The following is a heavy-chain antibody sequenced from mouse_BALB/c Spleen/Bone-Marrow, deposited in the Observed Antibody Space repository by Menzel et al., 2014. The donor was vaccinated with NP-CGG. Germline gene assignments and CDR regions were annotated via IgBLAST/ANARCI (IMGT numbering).Heavy chain of an antibody. D-gene: IGHD2-3*01. CDR1: GYTFTSYW. V-gene: IGHV1-69*02. CDR3: ARSHGYYPYWYFDV. J-gene: IGHJ1*01. Sequence: QVQLQQPRAELVKPGAPVKLSCKASGYTFTSYWMNWVKQRPGRGLEWIGRIDPSDSETHYNQKFKDKATLTVDKSSSTAYIQLSSLTSEDSAVYYCARSHGYYPYWYFDVWGAGTTVTVSS. CDR2: IDPSDSET.